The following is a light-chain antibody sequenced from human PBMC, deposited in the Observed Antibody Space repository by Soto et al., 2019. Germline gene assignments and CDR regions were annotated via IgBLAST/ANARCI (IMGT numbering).Light chain of an antibody. CDR3: VSYTSSTTYV. V-gene: IGLV2-14*03. CDR2: DVA. J-gene: IGLJ1*01. CDR1: SSDIGYYDY. Sequence: QSALTQPPSASGSPGQSVTISCTGTSSDIGYYDYVSWYQQHPGKPPKLIIYDVANRPSGVSNRFSGSKSGSTASLIISRLQTEDEADYYCVSYTSSTTYVFGTGTKLTVL.